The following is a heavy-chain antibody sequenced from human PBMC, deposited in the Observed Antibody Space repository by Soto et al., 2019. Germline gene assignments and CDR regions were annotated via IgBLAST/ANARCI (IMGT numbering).Heavy chain of an antibody. D-gene: IGHD6-19*01. CDR1: GYTLTDLS. J-gene: IGHJ4*02. CDR2: FDPEDGET. Sequence: GASVKVSSKVSGYTLTDLSMHWVRQAPGKGLEWMGGFDPEDGETIYAQKFQGRVTMTEDTSTDTAYMELSSLRSEDTAVYYCATFAPPTRGHIAVAGIFDYWGQGTLVTVSS. CDR3: ATFAPPTRGHIAVAGIFDY. V-gene: IGHV1-24*01.